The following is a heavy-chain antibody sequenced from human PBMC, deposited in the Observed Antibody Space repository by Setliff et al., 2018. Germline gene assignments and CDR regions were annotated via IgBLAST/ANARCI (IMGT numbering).Heavy chain of an antibody. J-gene: IGHJ6*03. CDR2: IYTSGNT. V-gene: IGHV4-4*07. Sequence: PSETLSLTCTVSGNSISSDYWSWIRQPAGKGLEWIGRIYTSGNTNYNPSLKSRVTMSVDTSKKQFSLKLSSVTAADTAVYYCARGKSCYYYMDVWGKGTTVTVSS. D-gene: IGHD1-26*01. CDR3: ARGKSCYYYMDV. CDR1: GNSISSDY.